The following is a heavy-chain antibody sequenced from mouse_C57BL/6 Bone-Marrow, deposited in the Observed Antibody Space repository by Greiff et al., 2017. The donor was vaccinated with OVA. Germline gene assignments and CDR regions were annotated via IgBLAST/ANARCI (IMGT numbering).Heavy chain of an antibody. J-gene: IGHJ4*01. D-gene: IGHD2-5*01. CDR3: AGDSNYPYYAMDY. CDR1: GYTFTSYW. Sequence: QVQLQQPGAELVKPGASVKMSCKASGYTFTSYWITWVKQRPGQGLEWIGDIYPGSGSTNYNEKFKSKATLTVDTSSSTAYMQLSSLTSEDSAVYDCAGDSNYPYYAMDYWGQGTSVTVSS. V-gene: IGHV1-55*01. CDR2: IYPGSGST.